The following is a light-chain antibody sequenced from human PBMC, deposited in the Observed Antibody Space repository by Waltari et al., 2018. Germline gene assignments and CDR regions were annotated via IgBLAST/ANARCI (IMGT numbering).Light chain of an antibody. CDR3: NSYTSSSTRV. Sequence: QSALTQPASVSGSPGQSITISCTGTNSDVGGYDYVSWYQQHPGKAPTLIIYDVSNRPSGVSNRVSGSKSCNTASLTISGLQAEDEADYYCNSYTSSSTRVFGGGTKLTVL. CDR2: DVS. CDR1: NSDVGGYDY. V-gene: IGLV2-14*03. J-gene: IGLJ2*01.